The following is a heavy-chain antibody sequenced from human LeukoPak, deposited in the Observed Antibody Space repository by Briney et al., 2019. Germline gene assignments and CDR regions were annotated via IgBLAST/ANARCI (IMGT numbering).Heavy chain of an antibody. J-gene: IGHJ4*02. CDR3: ARAFPGSGSYYNAH. CDR2: IWYDGSNK. Sequence: GGSLRLSCAASGFTFSSYGMHWVRQAPGKGLEWVAVIWYDGSNKYYADSVRGRFTISRDNSKNTLYLQMNSLRAEDTAVYYCARAFPGSGSYYNAHWGQGTLVTVSS. D-gene: IGHD3-10*01. CDR1: GFTFSSYG. V-gene: IGHV3-33*01.